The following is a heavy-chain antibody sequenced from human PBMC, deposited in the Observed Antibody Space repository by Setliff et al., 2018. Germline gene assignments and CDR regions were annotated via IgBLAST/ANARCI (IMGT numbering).Heavy chain of an antibody. CDR3: AKDTGYYFDY. Sequence: GGSLRLSCAASGFTFSSYAITWVRQAPGKGLEWVSMISGSAQTTYYADSVKGRFTVSRDNSKNTLYLQMNSLRGEDTAVYYCAKDTGYYFDYWGQGTLVTVSS. CDR2: ISGSAQTT. J-gene: IGHJ4*02. V-gene: IGHV3-23*01. CDR1: GFTFSSYA. D-gene: IGHD4-4*01.